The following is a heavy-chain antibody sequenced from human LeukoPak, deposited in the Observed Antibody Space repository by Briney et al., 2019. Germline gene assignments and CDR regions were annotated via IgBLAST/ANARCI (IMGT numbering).Heavy chain of an antibody. CDR2: ISGSGTNT. CDR3: AKANGAIFGVAGYFDY. J-gene: IGHJ4*02. V-gene: IGHV3-23*01. D-gene: IGHD3-3*02. Sequence: PGGSLRLSCAASGFSFRSYAMSWVRQAPGKGLEWVSAISGSGTNTYYADSVKGRFTNSRDNSKNTLDLQMNSLRAEDTAVYYCAKANGAIFGVAGYFDYWGQGTLVTVSS. CDR1: GFSFRSYA.